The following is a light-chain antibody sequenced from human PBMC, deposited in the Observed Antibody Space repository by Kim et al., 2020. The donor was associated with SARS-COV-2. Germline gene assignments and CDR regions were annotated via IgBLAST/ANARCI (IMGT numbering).Light chain of an antibody. Sequence: LAPGERATLSCRASQSVGSSSAWYQQSPGQPPRLLIYDASNRATGVPARFSGSGSGTDFTLTISNLEPEDFAVYYCQQRDNWPLTFGGGTKVDIK. V-gene: IGKV3-11*01. CDR2: DAS. J-gene: IGKJ4*01. CDR1: QSVGSS. CDR3: QQRDNWPLT.